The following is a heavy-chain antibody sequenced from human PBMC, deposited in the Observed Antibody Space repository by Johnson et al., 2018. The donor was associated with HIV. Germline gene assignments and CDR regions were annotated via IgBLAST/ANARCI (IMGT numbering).Heavy chain of an antibody. D-gene: IGHD3-9*01. V-gene: IGHV3-30-3*01. CDR1: GFTFSSYA. Sequence: VQLVESGGGVVQPGRSLRLSCAASGFTFSSYAMHLVRQAPGKGLEWVAVISYDGSNKDYADSVKGRFTISRDNSKNMLYLQMNSLRAEDTAVYYCASVYYNILTGYYYDALDMWGRGTMVTVSS. CDR3: ASVYYNILTGYYYDALDM. CDR2: ISYDGSNK. J-gene: IGHJ3*02.